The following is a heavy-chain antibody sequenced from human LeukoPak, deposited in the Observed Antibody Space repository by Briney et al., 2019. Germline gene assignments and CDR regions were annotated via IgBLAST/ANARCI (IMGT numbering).Heavy chain of an antibody. CDR2: INPSSGST. CDR1: GGTFSSYA. CDR3: ARGGGDIVVVPAAIRSDYYMDV. J-gene: IGHJ6*03. Sequence: ASVKVSCKASGGTFSSYAIGWVRQAPGQGLEWMGIINPSSGSTSYAQKFQGRVTMTRDTSTSTVYMELSSLRSEDTAVYYCARGGGDIVVVPAAIRSDYYMDVWGKGTTVTVSS. V-gene: IGHV1-46*01. D-gene: IGHD2-2*02.